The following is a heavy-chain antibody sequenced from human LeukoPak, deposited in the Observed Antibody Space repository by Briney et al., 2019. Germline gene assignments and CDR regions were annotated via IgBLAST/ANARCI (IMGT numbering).Heavy chain of an antibody. D-gene: IGHD6-6*01. CDR3: ARPSGYSSSSAWFDP. V-gene: IGHV3-7*01. J-gene: IGHJ5*02. CDR2: MNQDGSEI. Sequence: GGSLRLSCAASGFTFSSYWMSWVRQAPGKGLEWVANMNQDGSEIYHVDSVKDRFTISRDNAKKSLYLQMNSLRAEDTAVYYCARPSGYSSSSAWFDPWGQGTLVTVSS. CDR1: GFTFSSYW.